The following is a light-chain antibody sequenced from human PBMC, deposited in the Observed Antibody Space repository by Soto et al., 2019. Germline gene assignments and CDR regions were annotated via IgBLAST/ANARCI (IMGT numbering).Light chain of an antibody. V-gene: IGKV3-20*01. CDR2: GAT. CDR1: QSVSSSY. CDR3: HQYGSSPAT. Sequence: EIVLTQSPGTLSLSPGERATLSCGASQSVSSSYLAWYQQRRGKAPRLLIYGATSMATGIPDRFSGSGSGTDFTLTISRLEPEDFAVYYCHQYGSSPATFGQGTKVEIK. J-gene: IGKJ1*01.